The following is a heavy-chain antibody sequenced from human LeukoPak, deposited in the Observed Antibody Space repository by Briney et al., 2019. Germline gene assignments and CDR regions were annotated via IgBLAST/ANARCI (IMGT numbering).Heavy chain of an antibody. D-gene: IGHD6-19*01. J-gene: IGHJ4*02. CDR3: ARATAVADPLYY. V-gene: IGHV1-2*02. CDR1: GYTFTCYY. CDR2: INPNSGGT. Sequence: ASVKVSCKASGYTFTCYYMHWVRQAPGQGLEWMGWINPNSGGTNYAQKFQGRVTMTRDTSISTAYMELSRLRSDDTAVYYCARATAVADPLYYWGQGTLVTVSS.